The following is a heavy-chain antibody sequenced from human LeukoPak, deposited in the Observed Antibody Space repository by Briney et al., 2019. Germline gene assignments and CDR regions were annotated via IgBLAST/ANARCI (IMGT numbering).Heavy chain of an antibody. V-gene: IGHV4-59*01. D-gene: IGHD3-3*01. CDR2: IYYSGST. CDR1: GGSISSYY. J-gene: IGHJ3*02. Sequence: IPSETLSLTCTVSGGSISSYYWSWIRQPPGKGLEWIGYIYYSGSTNYNPSLKSRVTISVDTSKNQFSLKLSSVTAADTAVYYCARGVLERFGDAFDIWGQGTMVTVSS. CDR3: ARGVLERFGDAFDI.